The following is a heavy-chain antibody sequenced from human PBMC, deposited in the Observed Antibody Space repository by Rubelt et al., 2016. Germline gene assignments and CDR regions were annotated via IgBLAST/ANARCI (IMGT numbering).Heavy chain of an antibody. V-gene: IGHV1-18*01. CDR1: GYTFTSYG. J-gene: IGHJ6*02. D-gene: IGHD2-15*01. CDR2: ISAYNGNT. Sequence: QVQLVQSGAEVKKPGASVKVSCKASGYTFTSYGISWVRQAPGQGLEWMGWISAYNGNTNYAQKLQGRVTMTTATSTSSAYREMRSLRSDDTAVYYCAGDIADDCSGGSCYSGGGMDVWGQGTTVTVSS. CDR3: AGDIADDCSGGSCYSGGGMDV.